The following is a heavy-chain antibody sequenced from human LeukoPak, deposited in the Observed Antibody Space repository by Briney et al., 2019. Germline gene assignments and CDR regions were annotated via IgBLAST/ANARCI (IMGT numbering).Heavy chain of an antibody. Sequence: PGGSLRLSCAASGFTCSSYGMHWVRQAPGKGLEGVAFIRYDGSNKYYADSVKGRFTISRDNSKNTLYLQMNSLRAEDTAVYYCAKHPSGGYDSSGYYYFDYWGQGTLVTVSS. D-gene: IGHD3-22*01. CDR2: IRYDGSNK. CDR3: AKHPSGGYDSSGYYYFDY. V-gene: IGHV3-30*02. J-gene: IGHJ4*02. CDR1: GFTCSSYG.